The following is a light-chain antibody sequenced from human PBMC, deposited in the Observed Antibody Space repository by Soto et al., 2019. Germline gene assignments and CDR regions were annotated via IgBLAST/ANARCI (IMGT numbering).Light chain of an antibody. CDR1: ISDVGFYAR. CDR2: DVT. CDR3: SSYSSSATPYV. J-gene: IGLJ1*01. Sequence: QSALTQPPSVSGSPGQSVTISCTGTISDVGFYARVSWYQQPPGTAPKLLIYDVTSRPSGVPDRFSGSQSGKTASLTISGLRAEDEADYYCSSYSSSATPYVFGTGTKLTVL. V-gene: IGLV2-18*02.